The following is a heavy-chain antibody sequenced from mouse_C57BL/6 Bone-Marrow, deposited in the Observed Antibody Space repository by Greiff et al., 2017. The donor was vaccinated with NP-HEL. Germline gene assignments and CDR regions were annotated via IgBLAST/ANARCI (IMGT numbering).Heavy chain of an antibody. CDR3: ARSYDGYWGWYFDV. V-gene: IGHV1-59*01. J-gene: IGHJ1*03. CDR2: IDPSDSYT. D-gene: IGHD2-3*01. CDR1: GYTFTSYW. Sequence: VQLQQPGAELVRPGTSVKLSCKASGYTFTSYWMHWVKQRPGQGLEWIGVIDPSDSYTNYNQKFKGKATLTVDKSSSTAYMQLSSLTSEDSAVYYCARSYDGYWGWYFDVWGTGTTVTVSS.